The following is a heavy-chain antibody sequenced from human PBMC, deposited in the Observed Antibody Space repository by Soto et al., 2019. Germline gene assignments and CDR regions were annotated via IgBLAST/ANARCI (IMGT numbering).Heavy chain of an antibody. CDR3: TKGGYDLTYYFGMDV. V-gene: IGHV3-9*01. Sequence: EVHLIESGGGWVQPGTSLRVSCAASGFTFHEYAMHWVRQAPGKGLEWVSGISSDGDTIAYADSVQGRFTVFRDNAKNSLYLQMNSLRAEDTALYYCTKGGYDLTYYFGMDVWGQGTTVTVSS. D-gene: IGHD5-12*01. CDR2: ISSDGDTI. J-gene: IGHJ6*02. CDR1: GFTFHEYA.